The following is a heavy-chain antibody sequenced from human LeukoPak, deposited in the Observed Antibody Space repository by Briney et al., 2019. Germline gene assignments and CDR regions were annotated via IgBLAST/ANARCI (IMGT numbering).Heavy chain of an antibody. CDR3: ARDLYDFYYYYYGMDV. Sequence: PGRSLRLSRAASGFTFSSYAMHWVRQAPGKGLEWVAVISYDGSNKYYADSVKGRFTISRDNSKNTLYLQMNSLRAEDTAVYYCARDLYDFYYYYYGMDVWGQGTTVTVSS. J-gene: IGHJ6*02. D-gene: IGHD3-3*01. CDR2: ISYDGSNK. V-gene: IGHV3-30-3*01. CDR1: GFTFSSYA.